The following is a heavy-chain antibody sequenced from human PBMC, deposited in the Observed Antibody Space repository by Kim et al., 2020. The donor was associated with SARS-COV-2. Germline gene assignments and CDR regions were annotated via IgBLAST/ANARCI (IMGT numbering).Heavy chain of an antibody. Sequence: SVKGRFSISRDNAKSSLFLQMDSLRVEDTAVYYCARDRDYKAQRYYYDMDVWGQGTTVIVSS. CDR3: ARDRDYKAQRYYYDMDV. V-gene: IGHV3-48*03. J-gene: IGHJ6*02. D-gene: IGHD4-4*01.